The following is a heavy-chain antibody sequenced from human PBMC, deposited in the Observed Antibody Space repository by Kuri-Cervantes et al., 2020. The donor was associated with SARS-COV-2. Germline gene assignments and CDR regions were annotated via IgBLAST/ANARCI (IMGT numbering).Heavy chain of an antibody. CDR3: ASRNDDFWSGPPYYYYYMDV. CDR2: INHSGST. CDR1: GGSFSGYY. D-gene: IGHD3-3*01. Sequence: GSLRLSCAVYGGSFSGYYWSWIRQPPGKGLEWIGEINHSGSTNYNPSLKSRVTISVDRSKNQFSLKLSSVTAADTAVYYCASRNDDFWSGPPYYYYYMDVWGKGTLVTVSS. J-gene: IGHJ6*03. V-gene: IGHV4-34*01.